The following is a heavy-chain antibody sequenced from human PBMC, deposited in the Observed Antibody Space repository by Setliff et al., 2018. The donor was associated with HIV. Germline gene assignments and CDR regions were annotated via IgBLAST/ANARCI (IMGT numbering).Heavy chain of an antibody. Sequence: SETLSLTCTVSGGSISSYYWSWMRQPPGKGLEWIGSIYYSGSINYNPSLESRVTISVDTSKNKYSLKLRSVTTADTAVYYCARDRGRGSGSPTRKYYYYGMDVWGQGTTVTVSS. J-gene: IGHJ6*02. CDR2: IYYSGSI. CDR1: GGSISSYY. V-gene: IGHV4-59*01. CDR3: ARDRGRGSGSPTRKYYYYGMDV. D-gene: IGHD3-10*01.